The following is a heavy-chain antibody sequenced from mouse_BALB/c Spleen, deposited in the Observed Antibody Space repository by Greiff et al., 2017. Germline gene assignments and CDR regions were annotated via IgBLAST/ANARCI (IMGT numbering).Heavy chain of an antibody. CDR3: ARWGYYGSTTDYYAMDY. Sequence: EVQLQQSGPELVKPGASVKISCKASGYSFTGYYMHWVKQSHVKSLEWIGRINPYNGATSYNQNFKDKASLTVDKSSSTAYMELHSLTSEDSAVYYCARWGYYGSTTDYYAMDYWGQGTSVTVSS. CDR1: GYSFTGYY. CDR2: INPYNGAT. J-gene: IGHJ4*01. V-gene: IGHV1-26*01. D-gene: IGHD1-1*01.